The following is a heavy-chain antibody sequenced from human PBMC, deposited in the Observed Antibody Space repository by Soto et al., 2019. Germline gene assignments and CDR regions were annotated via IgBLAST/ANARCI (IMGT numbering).Heavy chain of an antibody. CDR3: ASGDYYDASDPRGL. CDR1: GYTFTNYG. Sequence: QVQLVQSGAEVKKPGASVKVSCKASGYTFTNYGVRWVRQAPGQGLEWMGWISAYNGDTNYAQKFQDRVTMTTDTPTSTPYIELGTLRSDDTAVYYCASGDYYDASDPRGLWGQGTLVTVSS. V-gene: IGHV1-18*01. CDR2: ISAYNGDT. J-gene: IGHJ4*02. D-gene: IGHD3-22*01.